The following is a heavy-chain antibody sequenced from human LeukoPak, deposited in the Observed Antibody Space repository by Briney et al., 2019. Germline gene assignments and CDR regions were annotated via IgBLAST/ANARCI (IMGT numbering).Heavy chain of an antibody. J-gene: IGHJ4*02. CDR1: GGTFSSYA. D-gene: IGHD3-3*01. CDR2: IIPILGIA. V-gene: IGHV1-69*04. Sequence: GASVKVSCKASGGTFSSYAICWVRHAPGQGLEWRGRIIPILGIANYAQKFQGRVTITADKSTSTAYMELSSLRSEDTAVYYCASAYYDFWSGYNLDYWGQGTLVTVSS. CDR3: ASAYYDFWSGYNLDY.